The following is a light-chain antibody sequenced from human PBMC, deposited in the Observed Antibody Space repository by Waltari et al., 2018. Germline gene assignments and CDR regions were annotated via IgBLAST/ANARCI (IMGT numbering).Light chain of an antibody. CDR1: SSNIGSNT. CDR3: AAWDDSLNGNV. J-gene: IGLJ6*01. CDR2: SNK. Sequence: QSVLTRPPSASGTPGQRVTISCSGSSSNIGSNTVNWYQQLPGTAPKLLIYSNKQRPSGVPDRFSGSKSGTSASLAISGLQSEDEADYYCAAWDDSLNGNVFGSGTKVTVL. V-gene: IGLV1-44*01.